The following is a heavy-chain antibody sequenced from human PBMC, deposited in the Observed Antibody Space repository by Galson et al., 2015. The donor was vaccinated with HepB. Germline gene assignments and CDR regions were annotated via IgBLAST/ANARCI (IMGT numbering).Heavy chain of an antibody. J-gene: IGHJ6*02. CDR2: ISGSGIST. V-gene: IGHV3-23*01. CDR3: AKDQNCTKSVCYTYFYNGMDV. Sequence: SLRLSCAASKFSFSDYAMSWVRQAPGKGLEWLSFISGSGISTYYANSVKDRFTISRDNSNNMLYLQMNSLRAEDTAVYYCAKDQNCTKSVCYTYFYNGMDVWGQGPRSPSP. CDR1: KFSFSDYA. D-gene: IGHD2-8*01.